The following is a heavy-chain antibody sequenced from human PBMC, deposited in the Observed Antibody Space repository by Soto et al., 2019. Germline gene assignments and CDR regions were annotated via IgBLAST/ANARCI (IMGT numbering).Heavy chain of an antibody. CDR2: ISYDGSNK. Sequence: QVQLVESGGGVVQPGTSLRLSCAASGFTFSNYAMHWVRQAPGKGLEWVAVISYDGSNKYYGDSGKGRFTISRDNSKKTLYLQMSSRRSEDTAVYYCATLNRVYVGFTVLDIWGQGTVVTVSS. J-gene: IGHJ3*02. CDR3: ATLNRVYVGFTVLDI. D-gene: IGHD2-8*01. CDR1: GFTFSNYA. V-gene: IGHV3-30*03.